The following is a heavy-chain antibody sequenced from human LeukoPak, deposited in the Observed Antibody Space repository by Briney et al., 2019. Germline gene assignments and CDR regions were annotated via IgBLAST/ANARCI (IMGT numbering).Heavy chain of an antibody. V-gene: IGHV3-7*01. Sequence: GVSLRLSCAASGFIFSSYWMIWVRQAPGNGLKWVDNIKQDGSEKYYVDSVKGRFTISRDNAKHSLSLQMNSLRAEDTAVYYCARDRLYGPPDYWGQGTLVTVSS. J-gene: IGHJ4*02. D-gene: IGHD4-17*01. CDR2: IKQDGSEK. CDR3: ARDRLYGPPDY. CDR1: GFIFSSYW.